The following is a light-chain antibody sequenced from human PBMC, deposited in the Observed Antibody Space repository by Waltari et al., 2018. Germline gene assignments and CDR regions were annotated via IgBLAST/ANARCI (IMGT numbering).Light chain of an antibody. CDR3: SSFAGSTNWV. CDR1: SSATACYNY. V-gene: IGLV2-8*01. Sequence: QSALTQPPSASGSPGQSVPISCTGPSSATACYNYVSWYLQHPGKAPRLMIYGVTKRPSGVPDRFSASKSGNTASLTVSGLQAEDEADYYCSSFAGSTNWVFGGGTKLTVL. CDR2: GVT. J-gene: IGLJ3*02.